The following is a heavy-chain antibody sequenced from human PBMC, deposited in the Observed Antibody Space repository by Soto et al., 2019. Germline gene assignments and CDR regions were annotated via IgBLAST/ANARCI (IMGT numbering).Heavy chain of an antibody. D-gene: IGHD3-3*01. CDR3: ARTRITIFGVVIIQDYYMDV. CDR1: GGSISSYY. Sequence: SETLSLTCTVSGGSISSYYRSWIRQPPGKGLEWIGYIYYSGSTNYNPSLKSRVTISVDTSKNQFSLKLSSVTAADTAVYYCARTRITIFGVVIIQDYYMDVWGKGTTVTVSS. J-gene: IGHJ6*03. CDR2: IYYSGST. V-gene: IGHV4-59*01.